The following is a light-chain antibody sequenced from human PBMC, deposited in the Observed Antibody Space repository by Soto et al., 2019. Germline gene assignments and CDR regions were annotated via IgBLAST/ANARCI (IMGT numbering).Light chain of an antibody. CDR1: QSISSY. CDR2: AAS. Sequence: DIQMTQSPSSLSASVGDRVTITCRASQSISSYLNWYQQKPGKAPKLLIYAASSLQSGVPSRFSGGGSWTDFTLTISSLQPEEFATYYCQQSYSTPQTFGPGTKVDIK. CDR3: QQSYSTPQT. J-gene: IGKJ3*01. V-gene: IGKV1-39*01.